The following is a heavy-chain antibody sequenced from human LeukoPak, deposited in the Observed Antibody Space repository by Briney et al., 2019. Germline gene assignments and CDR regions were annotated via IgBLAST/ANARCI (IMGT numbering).Heavy chain of an antibody. CDR3: ARAPADGSGYYDY. D-gene: IGHD3-22*01. Sequence: SETLSLTCTVSGGSISSSRYYWGWIRHPPGKGLEWIGYIYHSGSTYYNPSLKSRVTISVDRSKNQFSLKLSSVTAADTAVYYCARAPADGSGYYDYWGQGTLVTVSS. CDR2: IYHSGST. V-gene: IGHV4-39*07. J-gene: IGHJ4*02. CDR1: GGSISSSRYY.